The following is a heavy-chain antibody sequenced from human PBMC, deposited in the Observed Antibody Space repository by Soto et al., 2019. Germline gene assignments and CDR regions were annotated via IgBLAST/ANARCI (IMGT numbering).Heavy chain of an antibody. CDR2: IYYSGST. CDR3: ARAGDDILTGYDY. V-gene: IGHV4-30-4*01. J-gene: IGHJ4*02. CDR1: GGSISSGDYY. D-gene: IGHD3-9*01. Sequence: SLTCTVSGGSISSGDYYWSWIRQPPGKGLEWIGYIYYSGSTYYNPSLKSRVTISVDTSKNQFSLKLSSVTAADTAVYYCARAGDDILTGYDYWGQGTLATVSS.